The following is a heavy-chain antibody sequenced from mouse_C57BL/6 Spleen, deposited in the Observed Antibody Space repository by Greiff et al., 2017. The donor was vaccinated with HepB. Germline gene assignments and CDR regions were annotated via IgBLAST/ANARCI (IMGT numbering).Heavy chain of an antibody. CDR1: GFNIKNTY. CDR2: IDPASGNT. Sequence: VQLQQSVAELVRPGASVKLSCTASGFNIKNTYMHWVKQRPEQGLEWIGRIDPASGNTKYAPKFKGKATITADTSSNTAYLQLRSLTSEDAAIYYCARGITTDWYFDVWGTGTTVTVSS. CDR3: ARGITTDWYFDV. J-gene: IGHJ1*03. V-gene: IGHV14-3*01. D-gene: IGHD2-4*01.